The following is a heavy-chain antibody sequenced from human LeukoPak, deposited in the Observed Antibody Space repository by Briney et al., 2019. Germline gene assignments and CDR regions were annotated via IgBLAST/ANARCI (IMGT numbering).Heavy chain of an antibody. V-gene: IGHV3-23*01. D-gene: IGHD5-24*01. CDR3: AKDDRDGYNFALGYFDY. CDR2: ISGSGGST. J-gene: IGHJ4*02. CDR1: GFTFSSYA. Sequence: GGSLRLSCAASGFTFSSYAMSWVRQAPGKGLEWVSAISGSGGSTYYADSVKGRFTISRDNSKKTLYLQMNSLRAEDTAVYYCAKDDRDGYNFALGYFDYWGQGTLVTVSS.